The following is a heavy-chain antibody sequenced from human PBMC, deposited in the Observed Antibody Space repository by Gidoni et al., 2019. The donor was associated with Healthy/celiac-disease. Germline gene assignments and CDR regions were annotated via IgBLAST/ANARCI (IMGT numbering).Heavy chain of an antibody. Sequence: QVQLQESGPGLVKPSETLSLTCAVSGYSISSGYYWGWIRQPPGKGLEWSGSIYHSGSTYYNPSLKSRVTISVDTSKNQFSLKLSSVTAADTAVYYCAGLSGWFDYWGQGTLVTVSS. CDR3: AGLSGWFDY. D-gene: IGHD6-19*01. CDR1: GYSISSGYY. CDR2: IYHSGST. V-gene: IGHV4-38-2*01. J-gene: IGHJ4*02.